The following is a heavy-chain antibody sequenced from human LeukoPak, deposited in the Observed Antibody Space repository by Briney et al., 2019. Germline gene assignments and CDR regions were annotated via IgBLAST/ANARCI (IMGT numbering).Heavy chain of an antibody. D-gene: IGHD5-12*01. J-gene: IGHJ4*02. CDR2: IYYSGST. V-gene: IGHV4-59*01. CDR3: ARAPPRGYSGYDVDY. CDR1: GGSISSYY. Sequence: SETLSLTCTVSGGSISSYYWSWIRQPPGKGLEWIGYIYYSGSTNYNPSLKSRVTISVDTSKNQFSLKLSSVTAADTAVYYCARAPPRGYSGYDVDYWGQGTLVTVSS.